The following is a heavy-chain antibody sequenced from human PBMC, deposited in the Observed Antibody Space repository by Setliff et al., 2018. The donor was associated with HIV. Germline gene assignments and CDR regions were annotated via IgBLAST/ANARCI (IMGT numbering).Heavy chain of an antibody. Sequence: PGGSLRLSCGASGFSFSSYSMNWVRQAPGKGLEWVSYISPSSTIIYYPDSVKGRFTTSRDNARNSRYLEMNSLRVDDTAVYYCARDFCGSSCSSGYGYFDHWGQGTRVTVSS. CDR1: GFSFSSYS. V-gene: IGHV3-48*01. J-gene: IGHJ4*02. D-gene: IGHD2-15*01. CDR2: ISPSSTII. CDR3: ARDFCGSSCSSGYGYFDH.